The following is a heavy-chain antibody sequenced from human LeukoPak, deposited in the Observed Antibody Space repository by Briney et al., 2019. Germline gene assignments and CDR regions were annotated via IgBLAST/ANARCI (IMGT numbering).Heavy chain of an antibody. V-gene: IGHV3-66*04. Sequence: GGSLRLSCAASGLTVSSYMSWVRQAPGKGLEWVSVIYSGGSIYYADSVKGGFTISRDKSKNTLYLQMNSLRAEDTAVYYCARPPYGGVDYWGQGTLVTVSS. CDR2: IYSGGSI. J-gene: IGHJ4*02. D-gene: IGHD4-23*01. CDR3: ARPPYGGVDY. CDR1: GLTVSSY.